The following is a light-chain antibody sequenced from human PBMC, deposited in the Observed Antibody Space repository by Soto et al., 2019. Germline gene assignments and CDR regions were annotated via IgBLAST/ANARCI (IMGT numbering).Light chain of an antibody. CDR3: ISFTNNNTPHVV. CDR2: GVY. V-gene: IGLV2-14*01. CDR1: DSDVGGYNY. J-gene: IGLJ2*01. Sequence: QSALTQPASVSGSPGQSITISCTGTDSDVGGYNYVSWYQQHPGKSPKLMIYGVYNRPSGVSNRFSGSKSGNTASLTISGLQAEDEADYYCISFTNNNTPHVVFGGGTKRTVL.